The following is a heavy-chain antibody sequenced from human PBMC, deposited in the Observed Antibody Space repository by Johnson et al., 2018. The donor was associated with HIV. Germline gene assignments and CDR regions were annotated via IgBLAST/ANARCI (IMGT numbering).Heavy chain of an antibody. J-gene: IGHJ3*02. Sequence: MPLVESGGGLVQPGGSLRLSCVFSGFTFISSYMSWVRQAPGKGLEWVSIVFSGANTYYADSVKGRFTISRDNSKNTLYLQMNSLRAEDTAVYYCARSCRDGYTCNAFDIWGQGTMVTVSS. D-gene: IGHD5-24*01. CDR3: ARSCRDGYTCNAFDI. V-gene: IGHV3-66*01. CDR1: GFTFISSY. CDR2: VFSGANT.